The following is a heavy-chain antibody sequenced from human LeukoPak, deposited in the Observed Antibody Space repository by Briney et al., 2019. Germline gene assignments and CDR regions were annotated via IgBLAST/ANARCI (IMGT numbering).Heavy chain of an antibody. V-gene: IGHV4-59*01. D-gene: IGHD6-13*01. CDR3: ARGLAAAGQHYFDY. CDR2: IYNSGST. CDR1: GGSIGSYY. J-gene: IGHJ4*02. Sequence: PSETLSLTCTVSGGSIGSYYWSWIRQPPGKGLEWIGYIYNSGSTNYNPSLKSRATISVDTSKNQFSLKLNSVTAADTAVYYCARGLAAAGQHYFDYWGQGTLVTVCS.